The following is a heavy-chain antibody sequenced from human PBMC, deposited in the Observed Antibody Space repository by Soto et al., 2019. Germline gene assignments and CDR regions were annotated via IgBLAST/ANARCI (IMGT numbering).Heavy chain of an antibody. V-gene: IGHV4-59*12. CDR3: ARYVLGYCSGGSCAGKFDY. Sequence: QVQLQESGPGLVKPSETLSLTCTVSGGSISSYYWSWIRQPPGKGLEWIGYIYYSGSTNYNPSLKSRVTISVDTSKNQFSLKLSSVTPADTAVYYCARYVLGYCSGGSCAGKFDYWGQGTLVTVSS. CDR1: GGSISSYY. J-gene: IGHJ4*02. D-gene: IGHD2-15*01. CDR2: IYYSGST.